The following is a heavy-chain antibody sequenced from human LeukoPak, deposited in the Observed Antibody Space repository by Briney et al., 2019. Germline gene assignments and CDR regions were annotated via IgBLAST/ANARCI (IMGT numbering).Heavy chain of an antibody. V-gene: IGHV3-23*01. CDR2: IADNGAT. CDR3: AKVGVELHYYYYMDV. Sequence: GGSLRLSCAASGFTFSSYGMHWVRQAPGKGPEWVSGIADNGATYYADSVKGRFIISRDNSKNTLFLQMDSLRAEDTAIYYCAKVGVELHYYYYMDVWGKGTTVAVSS. D-gene: IGHD3-3*01. J-gene: IGHJ6*03. CDR1: GFTFSSYG.